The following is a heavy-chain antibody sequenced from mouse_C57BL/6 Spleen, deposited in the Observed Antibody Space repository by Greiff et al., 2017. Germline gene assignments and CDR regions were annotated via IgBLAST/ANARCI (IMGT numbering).Heavy chain of an antibody. Sequence: VQLQQPGAELVRPGSSVKLSCKASGYTFTSYWMHWVKQRPIQGLEWIGNIDPSDSETHYNQKFKDKATLTVDKSSSTAYMQLSSLTSEDSAVYYCARERQITTVVDYWGQGTTLTVSS. V-gene: IGHV1-52*01. D-gene: IGHD1-1*01. J-gene: IGHJ2*01. CDR1: GYTFTSYW. CDR3: ARERQITTVVDY. CDR2: IDPSDSET.